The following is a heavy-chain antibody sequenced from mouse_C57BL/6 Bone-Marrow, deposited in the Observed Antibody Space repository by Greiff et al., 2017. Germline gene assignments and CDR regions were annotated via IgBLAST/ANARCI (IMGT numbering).Heavy chain of an antibody. J-gene: IGHJ3*01. V-gene: IGHV1-80*01. D-gene: IGHD3-2*02. CDR1: GYAFSSYW. CDR3: ARSGYRGFAY. Sequence: QVQLQQSGAELVKPGASVKISCKASGYAFSSYWMNWVKPRPGKGLEWIGQIYPGDGDTNYNGKFKGKATLTADKSSSTAYMQLSSLTSEDSAVYFCARSGYRGFAYGGQGTLVTVSA. CDR2: IYPGDGDT.